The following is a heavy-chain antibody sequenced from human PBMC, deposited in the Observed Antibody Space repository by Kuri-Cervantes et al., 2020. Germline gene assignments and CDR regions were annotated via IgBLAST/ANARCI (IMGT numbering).Heavy chain of an antibody. CDR1: GGSISSVSYH. J-gene: IGHJ4*02. V-gene: IGHV4-39*07. CDR3: ARLTVSGSYYFGQYYFFDY. CDR2: IYHSGST. D-gene: IGHD1-26*01. Sequence: SETLSLTCTVSGGSISSVSYHWGWIRQPPGKGLEWIGSIYHSGSTYYNPSLKSRVTISVDTSKNQFSLKLSSVTAADTAVYYCARLTVSGSYYFGQYYFFDYWGQGTLVTVSS.